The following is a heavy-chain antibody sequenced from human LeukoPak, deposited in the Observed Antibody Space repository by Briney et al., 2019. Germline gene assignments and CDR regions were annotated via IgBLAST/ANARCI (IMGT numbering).Heavy chain of an antibody. J-gene: IGHJ5*02. CDR2: IYYSGNT. Sequence: PSETLSLTCTASGGSISSNNYYWGWIRQPPGKGLEWIGSIYYSGNTYYNPSLKSRVTISVDTSKNQFSLKLSSVTAADTAVYFCARRGYSTCWFDPWGRGTLVTVSS. CDR3: ARRGYSTCWFDP. CDR1: GGSISSNNYY. V-gene: IGHV4-39*01. D-gene: IGHD6-13*01.